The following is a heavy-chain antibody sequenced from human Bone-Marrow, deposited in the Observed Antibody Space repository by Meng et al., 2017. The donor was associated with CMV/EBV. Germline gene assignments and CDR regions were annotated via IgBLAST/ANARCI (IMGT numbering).Heavy chain of an antibody. CDR1: GFTFSSYA. CDR2: ISYDGSNK. CDR3: ARAALAEDYGYYYGMDV. J-gene: IGHJ6*02. V-gene: IGHV3-30*04. D-gene: IGHD4-17*01. Sequence: GESLKISCAASGFTFSSYAMHWVRQAPGKGLEWVAVISYDGSNKYYADSVKGRFTISRDNSKNTLYLQMNSLRAEDTAVYYCARAALAEDYGYYYGMDVWGQGTTVPVSS.